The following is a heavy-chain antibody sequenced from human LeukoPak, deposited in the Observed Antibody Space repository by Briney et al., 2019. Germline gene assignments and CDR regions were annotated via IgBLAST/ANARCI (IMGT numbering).Heavy chain of an antibody. J-gene: IGHJ4*02. Sequence: GASVKVSCKASGYTSTSYGISWVRQAPGQGLEWMGWISAYNGNTNYAQKLQGRVTMTTDTSTSTAYMELRSLRSDDTAVYYCARDGGYYYDSSGYDIGESDYWGQGTLVTVSS. CDR1: GYTSTSYG. D-gene: IGHD3-22*01. CDR2: ISAYNGNT. V-gene: IGHV1-18*01. CDR3: ARDGGYYYDSSGYDIGESDY.